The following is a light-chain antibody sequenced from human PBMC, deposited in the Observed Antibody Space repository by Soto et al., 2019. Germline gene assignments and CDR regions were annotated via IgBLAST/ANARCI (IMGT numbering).Light chain of an antibody. CDR3: LQVNSFPLS. CDR1: QGISSY. V-gene: IGKV1-9*01. CDR2: AAS. Sequence: IQLTQSPASLSPTVXTRVTINCRASQGISSYLAWYQQKPGKAPKFLIYAASTLQSGVPSRFTGSGSGTDFTLTITSLQPEDFATYYCLQVNSFPLSFGGGTKVDNK. J-gene: IGKJ4*01.